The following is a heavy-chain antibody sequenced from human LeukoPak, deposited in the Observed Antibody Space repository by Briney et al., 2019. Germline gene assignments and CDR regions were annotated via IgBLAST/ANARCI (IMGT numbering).Heavy chain of an antibody. CDR1: GGSISAYY. Sequence: SETLSLTCTVSGGSISAYYWSWIRQPAGKGLEWIGRVYSNGNTNYNPSLENRVTVSVDTSKNQFSLKLSSVTAADTAVYYCARDRGESGSGSYLSYWGQGTLVTVSS. CDR2: VYSNGNT. D-gene: IGHD3-10*01. CDR3: ARDRGESGSGSYLSY. V-gene: IGHV4-4*07. J-gene: IGHJ4*02.